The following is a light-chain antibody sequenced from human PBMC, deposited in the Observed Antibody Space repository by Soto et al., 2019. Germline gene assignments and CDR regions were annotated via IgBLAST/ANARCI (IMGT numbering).Light chain of an antibody. Sequence: EIVMTQSPATLSVSPGERATLSCRASQSISSNLAWYQQKPGQAPRLLIYGASTRATGIPARFSGSGSGTEFTLTICSLQSEDVSVYYCQQYNSWPPMAFGQVTKVDI. V-gene: IGKV3-15*01. CDR2: GAS. CDR1: QSISSN. J-gene: IGKJ1*01. CDR3: QQYNSWPPMA.